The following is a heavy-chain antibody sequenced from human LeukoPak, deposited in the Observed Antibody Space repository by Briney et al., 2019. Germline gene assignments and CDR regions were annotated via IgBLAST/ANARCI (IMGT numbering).Heavy chain of an antibody. CDR1: GYTFTAYY. Sequence: ASVKVSCKASGYTFTAYYIHWVRQAPGQGLEWMGWINPNSGVTNYAQKFKGRVTMTRDTSISTAYMELSRLTSDDTAVYYCTRGITSATTDYWGQGTLVTVSS. V-gene: IGHV1-2*02. CDR2: INPNSGVT. D-gene: IGHD1-20*01. CDR3: TRGITSATTDY. J-gene: IGHJ4*02.